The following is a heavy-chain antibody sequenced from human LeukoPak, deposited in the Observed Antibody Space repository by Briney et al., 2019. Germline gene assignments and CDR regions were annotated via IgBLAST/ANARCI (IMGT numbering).Heavy chain of an antibody. Sequence: PSETLSLTCAVSDDSFSSHYWTWIRQPPGKGLEWIGYISYIGRTNYNPSLKSRVTISIDTSKNQFSLKLTSVTAADTAVYYCARVLPFSRFGEFGAFDIWGQGTMVTVSS. V-gene: IGHV4-59*11. CDR2: ISYIGRT. D-gene: IGHD3-10*02. CDR3: ARVLPFSRFGEFGAFDI. J-gene: IGHJ3*02. CDR1: DDSFSSHY.